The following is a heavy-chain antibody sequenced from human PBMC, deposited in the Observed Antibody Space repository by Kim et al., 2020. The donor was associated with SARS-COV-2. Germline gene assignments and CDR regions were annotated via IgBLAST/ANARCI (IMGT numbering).Heavy chain of an antibody. CDR1: GYSFTSYW. V-gene: IGHV5-51*01. D-gene: IGHD3-22*01. CDR3: ARRTPYYYDSSGYYSLPGWFDP. CDR2: IYPGDSDT. Sequence: GESLKISCKGSGYSFTSYWIGWVRQMPGKGLEWMGIIYPGDSDTRYSPSFQGQVTISADKSISTAYLQWSSLKASDTAMYYCARRTPYYYDSSGYYSLPGWFDPWGQGTLVTVSS. J-gene: IGHJ5*02.